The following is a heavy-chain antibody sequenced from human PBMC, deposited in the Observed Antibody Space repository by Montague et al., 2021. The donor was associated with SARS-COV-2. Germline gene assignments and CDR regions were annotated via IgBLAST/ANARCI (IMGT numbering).Heavy chain of an antibody. CDR1: GGSISSYY. D-gene: IGHD2-2*01. CDR2: SYYSGST. CDR3: ARRALGYCSSTSCETAFDI. J-gene: IGHJ3*02. V-gene: IGHV4-59*08. Sequence: SETLSLTCTVSGGSISSYYWSWIRQPPRKGQELIGYSYYSGSTNYNPTPKSRGTISVDTSKNQFSLKLSSVTAADTAVYYCARRALGYCSSTSCETAFDIWGQGALVTVSS.